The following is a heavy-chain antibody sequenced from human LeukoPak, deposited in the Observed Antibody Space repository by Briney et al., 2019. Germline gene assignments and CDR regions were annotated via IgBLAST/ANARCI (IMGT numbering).Heavy chain of an antibody. Sequence: SETLSLTCTVSGGSISSHYWSWIRQPPGKGLGWIGYIYYSGSTKYNPSLKSRVTISVDTSKNQFSLKLSSVTAADTAVYYCARGKDYYDSSGYSNWFDPWGQGTLVTVSS. D-gene: IGHD3-22*01. CDR3: ARGKDYYDSSGYSNWFDP. V-gene: IGHV4-59*11. J-gene: IGHJ5*02. CDR1: GGSISSHY. CDR2: IYYSGST.